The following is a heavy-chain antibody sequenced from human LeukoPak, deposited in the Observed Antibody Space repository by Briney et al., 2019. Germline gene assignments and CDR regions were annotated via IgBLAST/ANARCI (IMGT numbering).Heavy chain of an antibody. D-gene: IGHD6-19*01. CDR1: GGSTSSSNW. V-gene: IGHV4-4*02. CDR3: ARDVRSQGAVAGFDY. J-gene: IGHJ4*02. Sequence: SGTLSLTCAVSGGSTSSSNWWSWVRQPPGKGLEWIGEIYHSGSTNYNPSLKSRVTISVDKSKNQFSLKLSSVTAADTAVYYCARDVRSQGAVAGFDYWGQGTLVTVSS. CDR2: IYHSGST.